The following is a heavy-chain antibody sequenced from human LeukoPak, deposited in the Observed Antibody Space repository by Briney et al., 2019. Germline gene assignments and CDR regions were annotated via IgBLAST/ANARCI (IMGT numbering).Heavy chain of an antibody. CDR1: GYSFTRYW. J-gene: IGHJ4*02. Sequence: GESLKISCKGSGYSFTRYWISWVRQMPGKGLEWMGRIDPGDSYTNYSPSFQGHVTISADKSISTAYLQWSSLKASDTAMYYCARHYRSGSDFDYWGQGTLVTVSS. V-gene: IGHV5-10-1*01. CDR2: IDPGDSYT. D-gene: IGHD6-19*01. CDR3: ARHYRSGSDFDY.